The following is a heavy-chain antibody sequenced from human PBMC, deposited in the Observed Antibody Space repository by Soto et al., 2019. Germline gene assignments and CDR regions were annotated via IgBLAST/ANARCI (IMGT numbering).Heavy chain of an antibody. CDR2: ISQDGAIA. D-gene: IGHD1-1*01. J-gene: IGHJ4*02. V-gene: IGHV3-74*01. CDR1: GFAFGSYW. CDR3: LRDQRHWNEFADQ. Sequence: VQLVESGGGLVQPGGSLRLSCAASGFAFGSYWMHWVRQVPGKGLVWVSRISQDGAIATQADSVKGRFTISRDNAKNTLFLQMNSLRADDTAVYYCLRDQRHWNEFADQWGQGTLVTVSS.